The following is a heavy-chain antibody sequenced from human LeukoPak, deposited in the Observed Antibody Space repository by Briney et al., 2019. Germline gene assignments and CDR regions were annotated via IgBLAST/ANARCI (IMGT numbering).Heavy chain of an antibody. CDR1: GYTFNGYY. CDR3: ARRGRYSTGWYASDY. V-gene: IGHV1-2*02. Sequence: ASVKVSCKSSGYTFNGYYMHWVRQAPGQGLEWMGWINPNNGGTKYAQNFQGRVTMTRDTSISTAYMELSRLRSDDTAVYYCARRGRYSTGWYASDYWGQGTLVTVSS. D-gene: IGHD6-19*01. J-gene: IGHJ4*02. CDR2: INPNNGGT.